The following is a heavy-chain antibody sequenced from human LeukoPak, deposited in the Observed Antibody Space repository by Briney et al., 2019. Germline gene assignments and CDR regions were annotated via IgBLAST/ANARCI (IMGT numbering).Heavy chain of an antibody. CDR2: INHSGST. Sequence: SETLSLTCAVYGGSFSGYYWSWIRQPPGKGLEWIGEINHSGSTNYNPSLKSRVTISVDTSKNQFSLKLSSVTAADTAVYYCARGPVVVVPAAIRAGAFDIWGQGTMVTVSS. V-gene: IGHV4-34*01. CDR3: ARGPVVVVPAAIRAGAFDI. J-gene: IGHJ3*02. D-gene: IGHD2-2*02. CDR1: GGSFSGYY.